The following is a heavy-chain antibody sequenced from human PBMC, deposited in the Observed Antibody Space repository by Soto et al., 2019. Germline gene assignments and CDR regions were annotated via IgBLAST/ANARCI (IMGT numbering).Heavy chain of an antibody. D-gene: IGHD6-13*01. CDR3: ARHSWGSWYEIGWFDP. CDR1: GGSISSSSYY. J-gene: IGHJ5*02. Sequence: SETLSLTCTVSGGSISSSSYYWGWIRQPPGKGLEWIGSIYYSGSTYYNPSLKSRVTISVDTSKNQFSLKLSSVTAADTAVYYCARHSWGSWYEIGWFDPWGQGTLVTVSS. CDR2: IYYSGST. V-gene: IGHV4-39*01.